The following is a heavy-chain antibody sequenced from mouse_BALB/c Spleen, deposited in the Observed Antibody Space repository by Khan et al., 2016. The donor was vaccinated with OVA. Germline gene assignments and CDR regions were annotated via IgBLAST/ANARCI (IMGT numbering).Heavy chain of an antibody. Sequence: VQLQQSGAELVKPGASVKLSCSASGFNIKDTYIHWMKQRPGQGLEWIGRIDPPNDDPKYGPKFQAKATLTADTSSNTAYLQLSSLTSEDTAVYYCATLYDNPFAFWGQGTLVSVSA. J-gene: IGHJ3*01. CDR2: IDPPNDDP. CDR3: ATLYDNPFAF. CDR1: GFNIKDTY. D-gene: IGHD2-3*01. V-gene: IGHV14-3*02.